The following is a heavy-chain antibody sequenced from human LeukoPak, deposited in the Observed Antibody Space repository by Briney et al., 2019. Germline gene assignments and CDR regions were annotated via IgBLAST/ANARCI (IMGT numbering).Heavy chain of an antibody. V-gene: IGHV4-30-2*01. CDR1: NGSFSGYS. Sequence: PSETLSLTCAVYNGSFSGYSWSWIRQPPGKGLEWIGYIYHSGSTYYNPSLKSRVTISVDRSKNQFSLKLSSVTAADTAVYYCARTSIAARRANAFDIWGQGTMVTVSS. CDR2: IYHSGST. J-gene: IGHJ3*02. D-gene: IGHD6-6*01. CDR3: ARTSIAARRANAFDI.